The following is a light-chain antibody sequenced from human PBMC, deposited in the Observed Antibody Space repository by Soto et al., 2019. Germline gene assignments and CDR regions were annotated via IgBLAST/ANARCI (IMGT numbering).Light chain of an antibody. V-gene: IGLV2-14*01. CDR3: SSYTSSSTLV. CDR2: EVS. J-gene: IGLJ2*01. CDR1: SSDVGGYNY. Sequence: QSALTQPASVSGSPGQSITISCTGTSSDVGGYNYVSWYQQQPGKAPKLMIYEVSNRPSGVSNRFSGSKSGNTASLTISGLQAEDEADYYCSSYTSSSTLVFGGGTNPTVL.